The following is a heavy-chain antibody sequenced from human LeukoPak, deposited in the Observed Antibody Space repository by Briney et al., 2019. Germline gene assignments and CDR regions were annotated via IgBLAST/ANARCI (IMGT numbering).Heavy chain of an antibody. CDR2: ISYDGSNK. CDR1: GFTFSSYG. V-gene: IGHV3-30*18. D-gene: IGHD6-19*01. Sequence: PGGSLRLSCAASGFTFSSYGMHWVRQAPGKGLEWVAVISYDGSNKYYADSVKGRFTISRDNSKNTLYLQMNSLRAEDTAVYYCAKEVPTNFIAVAGPTLGYWGQGTLVTVSS. J-gene: IGHJ4*02. CDR3: AKEVPTNFIAVAGPTLGY.